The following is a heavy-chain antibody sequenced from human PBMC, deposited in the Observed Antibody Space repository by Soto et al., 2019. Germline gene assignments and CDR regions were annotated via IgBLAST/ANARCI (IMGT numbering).Heavy chain of an antibody. CDR2: IYSGGST. J-gene: IGHJ4*02. CDR1: GFTVSSNY. CDR3: ARDSAGYSSSWHIDY. V-gene: IGHV3-66*01. Sequence: GGSLRLSCAASGFTVSSNYMSWVRQAPGKGLEWVSVIYSGGSTYYADSVKGRFTISRDNSKNTLYLQMNSLRAEDTAVYYCARDSAGYSSSWHIDYWGQGTLVTVSS. D-gene: IGHD6-13*01.